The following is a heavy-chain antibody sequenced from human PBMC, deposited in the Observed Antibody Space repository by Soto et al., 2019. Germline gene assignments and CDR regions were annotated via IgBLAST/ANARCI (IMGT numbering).Heavy chain of an antibody. CDR3: ARDTWTVTTQDWYFDL. Sequence: SETLSLTRTVSGGSISSGGYYWSWIRQHPGKGLEWIGYIYYSGSTYYNPSLKSRVTISVDTSKNQFSLKLSSVTAADTAVYYCARDTWTVTTQDWYFDLWGRGTLVTVSS. CDR2: IYYSGST. J-gene: IGHJ2*01. D-gene: IGHD4-17*01. V-gene: IGHV4-31*03. CDR1: GGSISSGGYY.